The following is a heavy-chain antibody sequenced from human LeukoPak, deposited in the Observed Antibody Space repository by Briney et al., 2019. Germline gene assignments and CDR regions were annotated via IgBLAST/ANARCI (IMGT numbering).Heavy chain of an antibody. Sequence: GGSLRLSCAASGFTFSSYGMHWVRQAPGRGLEWVAFIRYDGSNKYYADSVKGRFTISRDNSKNTLYLQMNSLRAEDTAVYYCARDITGWFDPWGQGTLVTVSS. CDR1: GFTFSSYG. V-gene: IGHV3-30*02. CDR2: IRYDGSNK. D-gene: IGHD1-20*01. J-gene: IGHJ5*02. CDR3: ARDITGWFDP.